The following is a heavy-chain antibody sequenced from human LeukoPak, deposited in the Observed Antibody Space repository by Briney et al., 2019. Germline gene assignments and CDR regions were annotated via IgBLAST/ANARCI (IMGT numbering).Heavy chain of an antibody. CDR1: GDSISGYY. D-gene: IGHD6-19*01. V-gene: IGHV4-59*01. J-gene: IGHJ4*02. Sequence: SETLSLTCTVPGDSISGYYWSWIRQPPGKGLEWLGFIYYSGTTNYNPSLKSRVTVSVDTSKNQFSLMLSSVTAADTAVYYCARMTSYSSGCYFDYWGQGTLVTVSS. CDR3: ARMTSYSSGCYFDY. CDR2: IYYSGTT.